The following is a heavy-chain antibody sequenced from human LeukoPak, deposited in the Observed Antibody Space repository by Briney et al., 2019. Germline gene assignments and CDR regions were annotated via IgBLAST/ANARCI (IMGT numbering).Heavy chain of an antibody. J-gene: IGHJ6*03. CDR2: MSGSGYYT. CDR1: GFAFSNFA. V-gene: IGHV3-23*01. CDR3: AKMEGQRLYDYCMDV. D-gene: IGHD3-3*01. Sequence: GGSLRLSCAASGFAFSNFAMSWVRQAPGKGLEWVSAMSGSGYYTYYVESVKGRFTISRDNSKNTLFLHMNSLRADDTAVYYCAKMEGQRLYDYCMDVWGRGTTVTVSS.